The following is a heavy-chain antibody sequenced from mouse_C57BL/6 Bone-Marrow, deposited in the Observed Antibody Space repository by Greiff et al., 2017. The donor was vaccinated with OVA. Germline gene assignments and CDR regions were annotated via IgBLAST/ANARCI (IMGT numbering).Heavy chain of an antibody. V-gene: IGHV1-59*01. Sequence: VQLQQPGAELVRPGTSVKLSCKASGYTFTSYWMHWVQQRPGQGLEWIGVIDPSDSYTNYNQKFKGKATLTVDTSSSTAYMQLSSLTSEDSAVYYCARRDGSGRAWFAYWGQGTLVTVSA. CDR2: IDPSDSYT. CDR3: ARRDGSGRAWFAY. D-gene: IGHD3-2*02. CDR1: GYTFTSYW. J-gene: IGHJ3*01.